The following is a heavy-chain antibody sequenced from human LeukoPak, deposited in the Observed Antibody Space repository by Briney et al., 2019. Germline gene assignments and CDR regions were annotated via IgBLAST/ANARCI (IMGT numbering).Heavy chain of an antibody. CDR3: ASNNDY. Sequence: PGGSLRLSCAASGFSFSDYSMTWVRQAPGKGLEWVSYISRSFTPIYYAESVKGRFTISRDNSKNTLYLQMNSLRAEDTAVYYCASNNDYWGQGTLVTVSS. CDR1: GFSFSDYS. J-gene: IGHJ4*02. V-gene: IGHV3-48*01. D-gene: IGHD2/OR15-2a*01. CDR2: ISRSFTPI.